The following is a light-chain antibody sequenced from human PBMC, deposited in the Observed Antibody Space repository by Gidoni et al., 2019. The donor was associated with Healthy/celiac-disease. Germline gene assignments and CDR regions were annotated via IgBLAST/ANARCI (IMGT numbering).Light chain of an antibody. J-gene: IGKJ1*01. Sequence: EIVLTQSPGTLSLSPGERATLSCRASQSVSSSYLAWYQQKPGQAPRLLIYGAASRATGIPDRFSGSGSGTEFTLTISRLEPEDFAVYYCQQYGSSPLTFXXXTKVEIK. CDR1: QSVSSSY. CDR2: GAA. V-gene: IGKV3-20*01. CDR3: QQYGSSPLT.